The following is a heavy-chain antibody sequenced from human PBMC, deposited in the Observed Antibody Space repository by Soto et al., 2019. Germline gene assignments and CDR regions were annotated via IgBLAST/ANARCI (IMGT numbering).Heavy chain of an antibody. CDR3: ARSVFP. CDR1: GGSISSGGYY. Sequence: QVQLQESGPGLVKPSQTLSLTCTVSGGSISSGGYYWNWIRQHPGKGLEWIGYIYYSGSTYYNPSRKSRLTVSLDTSNNQFSLKLSSVTAADTAVYYCARSVFPWGQGTLVTVSS. J-gene: IGHJ5*02. D-gene: IGHD2-8*01. V-gene: IGHV4-31*03. CDR2: IYYSGST.